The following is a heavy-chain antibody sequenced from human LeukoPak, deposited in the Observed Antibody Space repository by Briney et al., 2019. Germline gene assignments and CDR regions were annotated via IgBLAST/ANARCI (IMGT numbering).Heavy chain of an antibody. V-gene: IGHV3-30*04. CDR3: ARGLYYDFWSGFPNYYYGMDV. CDR2: ISYDGSNK. J-gene: IGHJ6*02. Sequence: GGSLRLSCAASGFTFSSYAMHWVRQAPGKGLEWVAVISYDGSNKYYADSVKGRLTISRDNSKNTLYLQMNSLRAEDTAVYYCARGLYYDFWSGFPNYYYGMDVWGQGTTVTVSS. D-gene: IGHD3-3*01. CDR1: GFTFSSYA.